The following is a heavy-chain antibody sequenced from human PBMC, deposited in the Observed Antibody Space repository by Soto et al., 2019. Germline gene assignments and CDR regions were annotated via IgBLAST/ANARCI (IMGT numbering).Heavy chain of an antibody. CDR1: GVSLNTADTW. D-gene: IGHD1-1*01. J-gene: IGHJ6*02. CDR2: YHSGGST. CDR3: VRSRQMESGNDYGLDV. V-gene: IGHV4-30-4*01. Sequence: QVQLQESGSGLVKPSQSLSLTCTVSGVSLNTADTWWSWIRQSPGKGLEFIGYYHSGGSTYYDASFRSRVIISAATSNSQFSLKLSSVTVADTAVYLRVRSRQMESGNDYGLDVWGQGTTVTVSS.